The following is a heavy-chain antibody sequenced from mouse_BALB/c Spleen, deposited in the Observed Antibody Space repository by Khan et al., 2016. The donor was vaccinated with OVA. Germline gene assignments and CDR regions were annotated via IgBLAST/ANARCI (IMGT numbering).Heavy chain of an antibody. J-gene: IGHJ2*01. CDR3: ARTARIKY. CDR2: ISYSGST. V-gene: IGHV3-2*02. CDR1: GYSITSGYG. Sequence: EVQLQESGPGLVKPSQSLSLTCTVTGYSITSGYGWNWIRQFPGNKLEWMGYISYSGSTNYNPFLKSRNSITRDTSKKQFCRQLNSVTTDDTATYYCARTARIKYWGQGTTLTVSS. D-gene: IGHD1-2*01.